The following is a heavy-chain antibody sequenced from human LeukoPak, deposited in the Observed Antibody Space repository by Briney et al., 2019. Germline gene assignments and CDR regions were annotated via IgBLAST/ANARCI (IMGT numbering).Heavy chain of an antibody. CDR2: IYHSGST. Sequence: PSETLSLTCTVSGYSISSGYYWGWIRQPPGKGLEWIGSIYHSGSTYYNPSLKSRVTISVDTSKNQFSLKLSSVTAANTAVYYCARELKNYFDYWGQGTLVTVSS. CDR1: GYSISSGYY. V-gene: IGHV4-38-2*02. J-gene: IGHJ4*02. CDR3: ARELKNYFDY.